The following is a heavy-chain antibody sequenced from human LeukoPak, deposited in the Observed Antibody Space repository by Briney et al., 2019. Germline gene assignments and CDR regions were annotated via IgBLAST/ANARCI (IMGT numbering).Heavy chain of an antibody. CDR2: IYTSGST. CDR3: ARPSIEMATITYEAGPFDY. D-gene: IGHD5-24*01. V-gene: IGHV4-4*07. Sequence: SETLSLTCTVSDGSISSDYWTWIRQPAGKGLEWIGRIYTSGSTNYNPSLKSRVTISVDTSKNQFSLKLSSVTAADTAVYYCARPSIEMATITYEAGPFDYWGQGTLVTVSS. J-gene: IGHJ4*02. CDR1: DGSISSDY.